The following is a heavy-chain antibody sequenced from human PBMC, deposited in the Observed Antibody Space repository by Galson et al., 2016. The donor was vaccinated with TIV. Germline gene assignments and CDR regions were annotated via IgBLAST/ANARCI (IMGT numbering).Heavy chain of an antibody. D-gene: IGHD3-3*01. CDR1: GFSFGDYS. J-gene: IGHJ5*02. CDR3: ARKYTNFGDNWFDP. V-gene: IGHV3-48*02. CDR2: ISSSSRTI. Sequence: SLRLSCAASGFSFGDYSFNWVRQAPGKGLEWLSYISSSSRTIYYGDSVKGRLTISRDNAKNSLFLQMNSLRDEDTAVYYCARKYTNFGDNWFDPWGQGTLVTVSS.